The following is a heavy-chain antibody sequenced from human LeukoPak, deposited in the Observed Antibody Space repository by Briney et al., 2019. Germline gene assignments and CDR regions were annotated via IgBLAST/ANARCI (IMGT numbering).Heavy chain of an antibody. D-gene: IGHD6-13*01. CDR2: IYYSGST. CDR1: GASISDYY. J-gene: IGHJ4*02. V-gene: IGHV4-59*13. CDR3: ARAKAAAGIDYFDY. Sequence: SETLSLTCTVSGASISDYYWSWIRQPPGKGLGWIGYIYYSGSTNYNPSLKSRVTISIDTSKNQFSLKVSSVTAADTAVYYCARAKAAAGIDYFDYWGQGTLVTVSS.